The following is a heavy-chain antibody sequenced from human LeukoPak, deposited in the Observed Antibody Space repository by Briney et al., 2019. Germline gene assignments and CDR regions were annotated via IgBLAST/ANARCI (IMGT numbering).Heavy chain of an antibody. J-gene: IGHJ4*02. CDR2: ISGDGTIK. CDR1: GFPFSSYW. CDR3: SRSQFDY. V-gene: IGHV3-74*03. Sequence: GGSLRLSCEPSGFPFSSYWMLWVRQAAGKGLVWVSRISGDGTIKTYADFVRGRFTISRDNTKNILYLQMNSLKVEDTATYFCSRSQFDYWGQGVLVTVSP.